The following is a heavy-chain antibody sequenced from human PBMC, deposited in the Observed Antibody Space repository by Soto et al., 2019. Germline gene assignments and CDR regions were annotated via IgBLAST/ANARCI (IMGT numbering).Heavy chain of an antibody. D-gene: IGHD6-19*01. CDR1: GFTVSSKY. CDR2: IYGGGTT. CDR3: VQTTGWPGFDF. J-gene: IGHJ4*02. Sequence: EVQLVESGGGSIQPGGSLRLSCAASGFTVSSKYMTWVRQAPGKGLEWVSVIYGGGTTYYADSVKGRFTISRDNSKNTLYLQMNSLRAEETAVYYCVQTTGWPGFDFWGQGTLVTVSS. V-gene: IGHV3-53*01.